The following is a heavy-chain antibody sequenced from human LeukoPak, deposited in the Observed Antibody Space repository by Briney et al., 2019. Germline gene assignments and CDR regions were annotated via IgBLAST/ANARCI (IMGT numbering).Heavy chain of an antibody. CDR3: ATVGLGLSTVTTRGAFDY. CDR2: FDPEDGET. Sequence: GASVKVSCKASGYTFTSYGISWVRQAPGRGLEWMGGFDPEDGETIYAQKFQGRVTMTEDTSTDTAYMELSSLRSEDTAVYYCATVGLGLSTVTTRGAFDYWGQGTLVTVSS. CDR1: GYTFTSYG. J-gene: IGHJ4*02. V-gene: IGHV1-24*01. D-gene: IGHD4-11*01.